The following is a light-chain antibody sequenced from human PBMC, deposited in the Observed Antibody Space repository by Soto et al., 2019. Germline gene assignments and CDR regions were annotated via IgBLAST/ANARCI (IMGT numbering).Light chain of an antibody. Sequence: DIQMTQSPSFVSASVGARVTITCRASPGVSSWLAWYQQKPWKAPKFLIYAASSLQSGVPSRFSGCGSGTDFTLTISSLQPEDFATYYGQQDNSFPLTFGEGTNVEIK. CDR2: AAS. J-gene: IGKJ4*01. V-gene: IGKV1-12*01. CDR1: PGVSSW. CDR3: QQDNSFPLT.